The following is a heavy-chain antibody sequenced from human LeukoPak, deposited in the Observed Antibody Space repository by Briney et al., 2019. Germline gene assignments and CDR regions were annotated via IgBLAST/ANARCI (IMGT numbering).Heavy chain of an antibody. V-gene: IGHV3-48*01. CDR3: ARDSGDYGGPIDY. CDR2: ISSSGSTI. J-gene: IGHJ4*02. D-gene: IGHD4-23*01. Sequence: GGSLRLSCTASKFTFSSYSMNWVRQAPGKGLEWISYISSSGSTIYYADSVKGRFTISRDNAKNSLYLQMNSLRAEDTAVYYCARDSGDYGGPIDYWGQGTLVTVSS. CDR1: KFTFSSYS.